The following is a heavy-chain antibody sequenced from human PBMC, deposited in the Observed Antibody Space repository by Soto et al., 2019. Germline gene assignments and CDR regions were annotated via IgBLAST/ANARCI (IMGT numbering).Heavy chain of an antibody. CDR1: GGSISSYY. CDR2: IYYSGST. V-gene: IGHV4-59*08. CDR3: AIHPWIQHEPVDV. J-gene: IGHJ6*04. Sequence: PSETLSLTCTVSGGSISSYYWSWIRQPPGKGLEWIGYIYYSGSTNYNPSLKSRVTISVDTSKNQFSLKLSSVTAADTAVYYCAIHPWIQHEPVDVWGKGTTVTVSS. D-gene: IGHD5-18*01.